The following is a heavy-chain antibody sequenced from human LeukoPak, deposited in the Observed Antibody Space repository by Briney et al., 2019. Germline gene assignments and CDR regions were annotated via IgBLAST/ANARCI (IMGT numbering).Heavy chain of an antibody. V-gene: IGHV4-59*01. J-gene: IGHJ4*02. CDR3: AGLRYCDSSSCYFFDY. Sequence: PSETLSLTCTVSGGSISGYHWSWIRQPPGKGLEWIGYIYYSGSPNYNPSLKSRVTISVDTSKNQFSLRLSSVTATDTAVYYCAGLRYCDSSSCYFFDYWGQGTLVTVSS. D-gene: IGHD2-2*01. CDR1: GGSISGYH. CDR2: IYYSGSP.